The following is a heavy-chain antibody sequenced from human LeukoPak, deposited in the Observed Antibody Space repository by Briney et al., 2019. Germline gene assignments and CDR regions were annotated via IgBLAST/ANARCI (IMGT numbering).Heavy chain of an antibody. J-gene: IGHJ4*02. CDR1: GFTSSSYA. V-gene: IGHV3-23*01. Sequence: GGSLRLSCAASGFTSSSYAMSWVRQAPGKGLEWVSAISGSGGSTYYADSVKGRFTISRDNSKNTLYLQMNSLRAEDTAVYYCAKVAGNSVSYGYSSDDYWGQGTLVTVSS. D-gene: IGHD5-18*01. CDR3: AKVAGNSVSYGYSSDDY. CDR2: ISGSGGST.